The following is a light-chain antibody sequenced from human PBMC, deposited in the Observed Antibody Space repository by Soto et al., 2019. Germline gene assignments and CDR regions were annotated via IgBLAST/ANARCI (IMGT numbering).Light chain of an antibody. J-gene: IGKJ1*01. Sequence: EIVMTQSPAPLSVSPGERAPLSCRASQSVSNNLAWYQQKPGQAPRLLIYGASTRATGIPARFSGSGSGTEFTLTISSLQSEDFAFYYCQQYNNWPPFTCGQGTKVEIK. CDR3: QQYNNWPPFT. CDR2: GAS. CDR1: QSVSNN. V-gene: IGKV3-15*01.